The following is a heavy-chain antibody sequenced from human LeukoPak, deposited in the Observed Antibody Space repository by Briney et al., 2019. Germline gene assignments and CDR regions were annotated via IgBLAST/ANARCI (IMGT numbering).Heavy chain of an antibody. J-gene: IGHJ3*02. V-gene: IGHV5-10-1*01. Sequence: GESLKISCKGSGYSFTSYWISWVRQMPGKGLEWMGRVDPSDSYTNYSPSFQGHVSISAGKSISTAYLQWRSLKASDTAMYYCASLFRDDVFDIWGQGTMVTVSS. CDR2: VDPSDSYT. CDR1: GYSFTSYW. D-gene: IGHD3-10*01. CDR3: ASLFRDDVFDI.